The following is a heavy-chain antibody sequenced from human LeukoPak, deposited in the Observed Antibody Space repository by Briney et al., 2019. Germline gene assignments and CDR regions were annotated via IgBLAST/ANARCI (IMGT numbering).Heavy chain of an antibody. V-gene: IGHV4-59*08. Sequence: PSETLSLTCTVSGGSISSYYWSWIRQPPGKGLEWIGYIYYSGSTNYNPSLKSRVTISVDTSKNQFSLKLSSVTAADTAVYYCARVVGSSSNTRYYFDYWGQGTLVTVSS. CDR3: ARVVGSSSNTRYYFDY. CDR2: IYYSGST. D-gene: IGHD6-6*01. CDR1: GGSISSYY. J-gene: IGHJ4*02.